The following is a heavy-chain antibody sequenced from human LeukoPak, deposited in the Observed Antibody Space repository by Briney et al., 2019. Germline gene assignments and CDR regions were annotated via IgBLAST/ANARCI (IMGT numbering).Heavy chain of an antibody. CDR3: AKDGVYVDTALDY. Sequence: QSGGSLRLSCAASGFTFSSYAMSWVRQAPGKGLEWVSAISGSGGSTYYADSVKGRFTISRDNSKNTLYLQMNSLRAEDTAVYYCAKDGVYVDTALDYWGQGTLVTVSS. CDR2: ISGSGGST. CDR1: GFTFSSYA. J-gene: IGHJ4*02. V-gene: IGHV3-23*01. D-gene: IGHD5-18*01.